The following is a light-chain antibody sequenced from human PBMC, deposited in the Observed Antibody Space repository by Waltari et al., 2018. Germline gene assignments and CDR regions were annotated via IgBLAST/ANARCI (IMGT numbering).Light chain of an antibody. CDR1: NIGSKT. Sequence: SYVLTQPPSVSVAPGKTASITCGGDNIGSKTVNWYQQRPGQAPGLVVFDDSDRPSGIPERFSGSNSGNTATLTISRVEAGDEADYSCQVWDSSNDHVVFGGGTKLTVL. J-gene: IGLJ3*02. CDR2: DDS. V-gene: IGLV3-21*03. CDR3: QVWDSSNDHVV.